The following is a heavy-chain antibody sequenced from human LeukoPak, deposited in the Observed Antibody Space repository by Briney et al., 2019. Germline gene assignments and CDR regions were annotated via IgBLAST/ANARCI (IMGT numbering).Heavy chain of an antibody. CDR1: GFTVSSSC. Sequence: GGSLRLSCAASGFTVSSSCMTWVRQAPGKGLEWVSVIYSGGSTYYADSVKGRFTISRDNSKNTLYLQMNSLRADDTAVYYCARILGGIDYWGQGTLVTVSS. D-gene: IGHD3-10*01. CDR2: IYSGGST. J-gene: IGHJ4*02. CDR3: ARILGGIDY. V-gene: IGHV3-53*01.